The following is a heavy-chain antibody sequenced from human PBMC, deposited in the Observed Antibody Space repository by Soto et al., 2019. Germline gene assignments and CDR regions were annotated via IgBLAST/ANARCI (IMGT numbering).Heavy chain of an antibody. D-gene: IGHD1-7*01. CDR1: GGSFTSNNW. Sequence: SETLSLTXAVSGGSFTSNNWWTWVRQPPGQGLEWIGEIYRTGSTNYNPSLKSRVTISLDKSEKQISLKVTSLTAADPAVYYCASRDPGTSVDYWGQGTLVTVSS. CDR3: ASRDPGTSVDY. J-gene: IGHJ4*02. CDR2: IYRTGST. V-gene: IGHV4-4*02.